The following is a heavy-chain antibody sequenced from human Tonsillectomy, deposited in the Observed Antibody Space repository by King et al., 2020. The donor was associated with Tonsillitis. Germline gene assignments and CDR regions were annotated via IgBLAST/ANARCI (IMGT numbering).Heavy chain of an antibody. Sequence: QLQESGPGLVKPSETLSLTCTVSGGSSSFYWSWIRQPPGKRLEWIGYIYYSGSTNYNPSLKSRVTMSVDTSKNQFSLKLSSVTAADTAVYYWASSSSWYEGYFDYWGQGTLVTVSS. V-gene: IGHV4-59*01. CDR2: IYYSGST. D-gene: IGHD6-13*01. CDR1: GGSSSFY. CDR3: ASSSSWYEGYFDY. J-gene: IGHJ4*02.